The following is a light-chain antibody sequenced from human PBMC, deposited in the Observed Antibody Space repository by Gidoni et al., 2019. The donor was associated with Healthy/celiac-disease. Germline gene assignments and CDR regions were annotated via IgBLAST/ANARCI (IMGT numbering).Light chain of an antibody. CDR1: SSNIGSNY. Sequence: SVLTQPPSPSGPPGQRGTISCSGSSSNIGSNYVYWYQQLPGTAPKLLIYRNNQRPSGVPDRFSGSKSGTSASLAISGLRSEDEADYYCAAWDDSLSGRVFGGGTKLTVL. CDR3: AAWDDSLSGRV. J-gene: IGLJ2*01. V-gene: IGLV1-47*01. CDR2: RNN.